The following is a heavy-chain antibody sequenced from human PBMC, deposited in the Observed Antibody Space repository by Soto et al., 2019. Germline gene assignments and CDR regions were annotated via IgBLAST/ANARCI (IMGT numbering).Heavy chain of an antibody. D-gene: IGHD2-2*01. CDR1: GYTFTSYG. V-gene: IGHV1-69*13. J-gene: IGHJ6*02. CDR2: IIPIFDTA. CDR3: ARHDCISSSCYYYYYYSMDV. Sequence: VASVKVSCKASGYTFTSYGISWVRQAPGQGLEWMGGIIPIFDTANYAQKFQGRVTITAGESTSTAYMELSSLRSEDTAVYYCARHDCISSSCYYYYYYSMDVWGQGTTVTVSS.